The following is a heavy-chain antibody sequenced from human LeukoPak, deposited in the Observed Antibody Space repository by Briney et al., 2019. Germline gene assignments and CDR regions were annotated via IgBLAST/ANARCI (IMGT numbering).Heavy chain of an antibody. CDR1: GYTFTGYY. J-gene: IGHJ3*02. D-gene: IGHD4-17*01. Sequence: ASVKVSCKASGYTFTGYYMHWVRQAPGQGLEWMGWINPNSGGTNYAQKFQGWVTMTRDTSISTAYMELSRLRSDDTAVYYCARDNRPPTVTTPNDAFDIWGQGTMVTVSS. CDR3: ARDNRPPTVTTPNDAFDI. CDR2: INPNSGGT. V-gene: IGHV1-2*04.